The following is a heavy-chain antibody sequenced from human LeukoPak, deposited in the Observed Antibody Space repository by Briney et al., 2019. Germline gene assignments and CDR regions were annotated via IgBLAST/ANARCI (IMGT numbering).Heavy chain of an antibody. CDR2: MNPNSGNT. V-gene: IGHV1-8*01. CDR1: GYTFTSYD. D-gene: IGHD3-10*01. CDR3: ARAPMVRGVIGTYYMDV. Sequence: ASVKVSCKASGYTFTSYDINWVRQATGQGLEWMGWMNPNSGNTGYAQKFQGRVTMTRNTSISTAYMELSSLRSEDTAVYYCARAPMVRGVIGTYYMDVWGKGTTVTISS. J-gene: IGHJ6*03.